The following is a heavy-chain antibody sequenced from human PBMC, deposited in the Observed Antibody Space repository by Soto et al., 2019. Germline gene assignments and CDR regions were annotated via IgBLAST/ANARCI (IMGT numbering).Heavy chain of an antibody. V-gene: IGHV3-7*01. J-gene: IGHJ4*02. CDR1: GFTFGSYW. Sequence: EVQLVESGGGLVQPGGSLRLSCAASGFTFGSYWMSWVRKSPGKGLEWVAHINQDGSQKYYVDSVKGRFTISRDNARNSLYLQMNSLRAEDTALYYCERASRWGFEYWGQGTLVTVSS. CDR3: ERASRWGFEY. CDR2: INQDGSQK. D-gene: IGHD3-16*01.